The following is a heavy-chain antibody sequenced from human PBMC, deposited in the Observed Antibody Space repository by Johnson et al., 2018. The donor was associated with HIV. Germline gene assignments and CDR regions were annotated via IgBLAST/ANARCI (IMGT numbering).Heavy chain of an antibody. J-gene: IGHJ3*02. V-gene: IGHV3-13*01. CDR1: GFTFSSYD. D-gene: IGHD2-15*01. CDR2: IGTDGDT. Sequence: VQLVESGGGVVQPGGSLRLSCAASGFTFSSYDMHWVRQATGKGLEWVSAIGTDGDTYYQGSVKGRFTISRENAKNSLYLQMNSLRAGDTALYYCARAVCRGGRCYSHDAFDIWGQGTMVTVSS. CDR3: ARAVCRGGRCYSHDAFDI.